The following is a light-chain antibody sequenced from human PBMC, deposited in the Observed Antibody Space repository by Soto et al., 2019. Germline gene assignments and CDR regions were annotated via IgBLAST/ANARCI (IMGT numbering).Light chain of an antibody. J-gene: IGKJ2*01. CDR1: QTISGC. CDR2: DAS. V-gene: IGKV1-5*01. CDR3: LQYHSSHHT. Sequence: DIQMTQSPSTLSASVGDTVTITYRASQTISGCLDWYQQRPGKAPNLLIFDASTLESGVPSRFSGSGSGTDFTLTISSLQSDDFATYYCLQYHSSHHTFGQGTKVDI.